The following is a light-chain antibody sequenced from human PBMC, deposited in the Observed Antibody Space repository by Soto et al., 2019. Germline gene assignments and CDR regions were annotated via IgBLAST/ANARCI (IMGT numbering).Light chain of an antibody. Sequence: EVVLTQSPGTLSLSPGERATLSCRASQSIGSKYLAWYQQKPGQAPRLLIYGASSRATGIPDRFSGRGSGTDSTLTISRLEPEDFAVFYCQQYGGSPPYTFGQGTKLETK. CDR2: GAS. CDR1: QSIGSKY. V-gene: IGKV3-20*01. J-gene: IGKJ2*01. CDR3: QQYGGSPPYT.